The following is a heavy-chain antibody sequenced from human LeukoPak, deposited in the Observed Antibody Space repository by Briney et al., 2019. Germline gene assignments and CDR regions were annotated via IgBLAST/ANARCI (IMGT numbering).Heavy chain of an antibody. J-gene: IGHJ3*02. CDR2: ISGSGGNT. Sequence: GGSLRLSCAASGFTFSSYGMNWVRQAPGKGLEWVSAISGSGGNTYYADSVKGRFTISRDNAKNSLYLQMNSLRAEDTAVYYCARDHHRRLYDSQARDTFDIWGQGTMVTVSS. CDR1: GFTFSSYG. D-gene: IGHD3-22*01. CDR3: ARDHHRRLYDSQARDTFDI. V-gene: IGHV3-23*01.